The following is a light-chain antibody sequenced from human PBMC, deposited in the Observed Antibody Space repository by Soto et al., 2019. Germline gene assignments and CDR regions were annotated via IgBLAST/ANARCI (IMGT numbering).Light chain of an antibody. Sequence: QAVVTQEPSFSVSPGRTVTLTCGLSSGSVSTTYYPSWYQLTPGQTPRTLIYNTSTRSSGVPDRFSGSILGNKAALTITGAQADDESHYYCVLYMGSGIWVFGGGTQLTV. CDR2: NTS. CDR1: SGSVSTTYY. CDR3: VLYMGSGIWV. J-gene: IGLJ3*02. V-gene: IGLV8-61*01.